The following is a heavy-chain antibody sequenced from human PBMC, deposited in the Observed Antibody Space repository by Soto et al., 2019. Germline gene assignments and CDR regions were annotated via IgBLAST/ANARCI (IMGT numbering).Heavy chain of an antibody. CDR3: ALFAPTVTTLS. CDR1: GFTFSSYA. D-gene: IGHD4-17*01. J-gene: IGHJ4*02. V-gene: IGHV3-30-3*01. CDR2: ISYDGSNK. Sequence: GGSLRLSCAASGFTFSSYAMHWVRQAPGKGLEWVAVISYDGSNKYYADSVKGRFTISRDNSKNTLYLQMNSLRAEDTAVYYCALFAPTVTTLSWGQGTLVTVSS.